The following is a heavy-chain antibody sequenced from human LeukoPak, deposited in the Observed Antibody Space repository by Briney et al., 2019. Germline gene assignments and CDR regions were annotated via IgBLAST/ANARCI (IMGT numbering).Heavy chain of an antibody. D-gene: IGHD2-15*01. V-gene: IGHV4-4*09. CDR2: IYISGTT. CDR1: SVPINDHY. J-gene: IGHJ4*02. Sequence: SETLALICSISSVPINDHYWAWIRHPAGRGREWIGHIYISGTTDYSPSLKSRVTISVDASKNQVSLQLNSVTAADTAVYYCAGYCGGGSCADSWGQGTLVTVSS. CDR3: AGYCGGGSCADS.